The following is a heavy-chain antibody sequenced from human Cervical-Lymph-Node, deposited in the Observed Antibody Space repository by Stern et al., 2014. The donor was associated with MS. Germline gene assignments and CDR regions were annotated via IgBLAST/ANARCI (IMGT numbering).Heavy chain of an antibody. CDR2: IYYSGST. CDR1: GGSISTGGYY. D-gene: IGHD3-22*01. Sequence: QLQLQESGPGLVKPSQTLSLTCTVSGGSISTGGYYWSWIRQHPGKGLEWIGYIYYSGSTSYNPSLKSRLTISVDTSKNQFSLKLSSVTAADTAVYYCAREGSSGSYYFDYWGQGTLVSVSS. J-gene: IGHJ4*02. V-gene: IGHV4-31*03. CDR3: AREGSSGSYYFDY.